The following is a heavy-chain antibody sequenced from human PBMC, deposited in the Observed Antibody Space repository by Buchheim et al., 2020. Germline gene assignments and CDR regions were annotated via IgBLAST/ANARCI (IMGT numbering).Heavy chain of an antibody. Sequence: QVQLVESGGGVVQPGRSLRLSCAASGFTFSSYGMHWVRQAPGKGLEWVAVIWYDGSNKYYADSVKGRFTISRDNSKNTLYLQMNSVRAEDTAVYYCARETEMATAMADYYYYYGRDVWGQGTT. V-gene: IGHV3-33*01. D-gene: IGHD5-24*01. J-gene: IGHJ6*02. CDR1: GFTFSSYG. CDR3: ARETEMATAMADYYYYYGRDV. CDR2: IWYDGSNK.